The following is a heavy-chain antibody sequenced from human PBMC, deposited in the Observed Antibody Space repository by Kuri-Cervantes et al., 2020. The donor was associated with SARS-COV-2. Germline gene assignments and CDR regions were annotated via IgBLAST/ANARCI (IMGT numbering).Heavy chain of an antibody. V-gene: IGHV4-38-2*01. J-gene: IGHJ6*03. CDR3: ARGGHPGSYYYYYMDV. CDR1: GYSISSGYY. Sequence: GSLRLSCAVSGYSISSGYYWGWIRQPPGKGLEWIAIIYHSGSTYYNPSLKSRVTISLDTSKNQFSLKLSSVTAADTAVYYCARGGHPGSYYYYYMDVWGKGTTVTVSS. CDR2: IYHSGST.